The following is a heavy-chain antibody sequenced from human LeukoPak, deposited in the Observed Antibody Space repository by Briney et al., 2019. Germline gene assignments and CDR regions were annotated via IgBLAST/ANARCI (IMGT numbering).Heavy chain of an antibody. J-gene: IGHJ6*03. D-gene: IGHD3-16*01. V-gene: IGHV4-59*01. CDR2: IYYSGST. Sequence: PSETLSLTCTVSGGSISSYYWSWIRQPPGKGLEWIGYIYYSGSTNYNPSLKSRVTISVDTSKNQFSLKLSSVTAADTAVYFCARERGGSKLSGLYGRDYYYMDVWGKGTTVTVSS. CDR1: GGSISSYY. CDR3: ARERGGSKLSGLYGRDYYYMDV.